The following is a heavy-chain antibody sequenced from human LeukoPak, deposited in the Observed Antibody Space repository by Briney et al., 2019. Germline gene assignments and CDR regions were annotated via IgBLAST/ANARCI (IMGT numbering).Heavy chain of an antibody. CDR2: IYYSGST. CDR1: GGSISSSSYY. D-gene: IGHD3-16*02. Sequence: SETLSLTCTVSGGSISSSSYYWGWIRQPPGKGLEWIGSIYYSGSTYYNPSLKSRVTISVDTSKNQFSLKLSSVTAADTAVYYCARGSYDYVWGSYRYILTYFDYWGQGTLVTVSS. CDR3: ARGSYDYVWGSYRYILTYFDY. V-gene: IGHV4-39*07. J-gene: IGHJ4*02.